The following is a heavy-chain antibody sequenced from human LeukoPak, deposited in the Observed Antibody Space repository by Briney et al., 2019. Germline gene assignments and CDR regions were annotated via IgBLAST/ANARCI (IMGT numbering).Heavy chain of an antibody. J-gene: IGHJ4*02. D-gene: IGHD3-10*01. Sequence: GGSLRLSCSVSGLTVTNAWMNWVRQVPGEGLDWVGRIASKTDGGATDYAAPVKGRFTISRDDSKNTLNLQMNSLKTEDTAVYYCTTGIRGDWGQGTLVTVSS. V-gene: IGHV3-15*07. CDR3: TTGIRGD. CDR1: GLTVTNAW. CDR2: IASKTDGGAT.